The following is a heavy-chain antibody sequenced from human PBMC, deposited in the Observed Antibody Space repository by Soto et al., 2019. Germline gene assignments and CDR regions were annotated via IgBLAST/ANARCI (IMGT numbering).Heavy chain of an antibody. Sequence: QLQLQESGSGLVKPSQTLSLTCAVSGGSISSGGYSWSWIRQPPGKGLEWIVYIYHSGNTYYNPSLKSRVTITLDRFKNKCSRKLSSVTAADTAVYFCARVPGLWGRGTLVTVSS. J-gene: IGHJ2*01. V-gene: IGHV4-30-2*01. CDR3: ARVPGL. CDR2: IYHSGNT. CDR1: GGSISSGGYS.